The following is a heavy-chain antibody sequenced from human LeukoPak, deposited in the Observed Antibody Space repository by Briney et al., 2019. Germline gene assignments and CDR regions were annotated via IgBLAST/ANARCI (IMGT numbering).Heavy chain of an antibody. V-gene: IGHV4-39*01. CDR2: IYYSGST. CDR1: GGSISSSSYY. CDR3: ARLALMSPVRDYYYMDG. D-gene: IGHD3-10*02. J-gene: IGHJ6*03. Sequence: PSGTLSLTCTVSGGSISSSSYYWGWIRQPPGTGLEWIGSIYYSGSTYYNPSVKSRVAISADASKNPSSLKLSSVTAADTAVYYCARLALMSPVRDYYYMDGWGKGTTVTVSS.